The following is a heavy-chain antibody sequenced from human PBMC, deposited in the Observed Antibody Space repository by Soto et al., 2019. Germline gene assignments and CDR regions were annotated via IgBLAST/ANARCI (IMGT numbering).Heavy chain of an antibody. J-gene: IGHJ4*02. CDR2: ISANDVGT. Sequence: GGSLRLSCEASGFTLRNYAMTWVRQAPGKGLEWVSLISANDVGTYYAESVKTRFTISTDQSRNTVYLQMDSLRADDTAIYYCAKAKNDYNWDNRPPFDYWGQGTLVTISS. CDR1: GFTLRNYA. CDR3: AKAKNDYNWDNRPPFDY. D-gene: IGHD1-20*01. V-gene: IGHV3-23*01.